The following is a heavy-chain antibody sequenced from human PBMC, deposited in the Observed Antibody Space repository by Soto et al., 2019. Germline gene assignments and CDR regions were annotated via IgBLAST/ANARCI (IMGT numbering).Heavy chain of an antibody. D-gene: IGHD5-18*01. J-gene: IGHJ4*02. CDR3: ARREARIHKNRSFDY. V-gene: IGHV1-18*01. Sequence: QVQLVQSGAEVKKPGASVKVSCKASGYTFTSYGISWVRQAPGQGLEGMGWISAYNGNTNYAQKLQGRVTMTTDTPTSTDYMELRSLRSDDTAVYYCARREARIHKNRSFDYWGQGTLVTVSS. CDR2: ISAYNGNT. CDR1: GYTFTSYG.